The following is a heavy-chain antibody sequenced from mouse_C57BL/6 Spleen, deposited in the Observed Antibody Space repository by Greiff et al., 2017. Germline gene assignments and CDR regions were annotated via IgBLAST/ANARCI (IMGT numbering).Heavy chain of an antibody. CDR3: ARKGGNYEGFAY. J-gene: IGHJ3*01. D-gene: IGHD2-1*01. CDR2: INPSNGGT. CDR1: GYTFTSYW. Sequence: QVQLQQPGTELVKPGASVKLSCKASGYTFTSYWMHWVKQRPGQGLEWIGNINPSNGGTNYNEKFKSKATLTVDKSSSTAYMQLSSLTSEDSAVXYCARKGGNYEGFAYWGQGTLVTVSA. V-gene: IGHV1-53*01.